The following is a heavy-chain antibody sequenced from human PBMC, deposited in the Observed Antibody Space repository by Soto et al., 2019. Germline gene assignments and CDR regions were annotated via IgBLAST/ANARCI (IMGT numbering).Heavy chain of an antibody. CDR3: AKLKGIGNPNNYFDY. D-gene: IGHD4-4*01. CDR2: IWYDGSNK. J-gene: IGHJ4*02. V-gene: IGHV3-33*06. CDR1: GFTFSSYG. Sequence: GGSLRLSCAASGFTFSSYGMHWVRQAPGKGLEWVAVIWYDGSNKYYADSVKGRFTISRDNSKNTLYLQMNSLRAEDTAVYYSAKLKGIGNPNNYFDYWGQGTLVTVSS.